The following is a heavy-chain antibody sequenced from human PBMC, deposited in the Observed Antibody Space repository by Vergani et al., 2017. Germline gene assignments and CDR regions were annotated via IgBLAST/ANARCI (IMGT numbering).Heavy chain of an antibody. CDR1: GFSLSNARMG. J-gene: IGHJ4*02. Sequence: QVTLKESGPVLVKPTETLTLTCTVSGFSLSNARMGVSWIRQPPGKALEWLAHIFSNDEKSYSTSLKSRLTISKDTTKSQVVLNMTSMDPVDTATYDCVRYRSGWDGGYYFDYWGQGTLVTVSS. CDR3: VRYRSGWDGGYYFDY. V-gene: IGHV2-26*01. CDR2: IFSNDEK. D-gene: IGHD6-19*01.